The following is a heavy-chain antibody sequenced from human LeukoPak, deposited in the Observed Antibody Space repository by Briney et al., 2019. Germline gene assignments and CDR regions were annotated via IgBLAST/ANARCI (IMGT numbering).Heavy chain of an antibody. CDR1: GFTLSSYA. CDR3: VTDYGGSSGAFDI. J-gene: IGHJ3*02. Sequence: GGSLRLSCTGCGFTLSSYAMNWVRRAPGQGLEWVSSISSSSSDIYYTDSVKGRFTISRDNAKNSLYLQMNSLRAEDTAVYYCVTDYGGSSGAFDIWGQGTMVTVSS. D-gene: IGHD4-23*01. CDR2: ISSSSSDI. V-gene: IGHV3-21*01.